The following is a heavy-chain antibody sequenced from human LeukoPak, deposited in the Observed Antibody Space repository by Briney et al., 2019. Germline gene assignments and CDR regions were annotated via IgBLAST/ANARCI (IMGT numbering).Heavy chain of an antibody. CDR2: ISWNSGSI. CDR1: GFTFDDYA. J-gene: IGHJ3*02. V-gene: IGHV3-9*01. CDR3: AKDISGGNDAFDI. Sequence: PGGSLRLSCAASGFTFDDYAMHWVRQAPGKGLEWVSGISWNSGSIGYADSVKGRFTISRDNAKNSLYLQMNSLRAEDTALYYCAKDISGGNDAFDIWGQGTMVTVSS. D-gene: IGHD4-23*01.